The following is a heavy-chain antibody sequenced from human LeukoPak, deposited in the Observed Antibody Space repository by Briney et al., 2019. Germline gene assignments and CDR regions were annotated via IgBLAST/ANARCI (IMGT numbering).Heavy chain of an antibody. D-gene: IGHD5/OR15-5a*01. Sequence: GESLKISRKGSGYSLTNYWIGLVRQMPGQGLEWMGIIYPGDSDNRYSPSFQGQVTISADKSISTAYLQRSSLKASDTAMYYCARETGGLPYGMDVWGQGTTVTVSS. CDR1: GYSLTNYW. CDR2: IYPGDSDN. V-gene: IGHV5-51*01. J-gene: IGHJ6*02. CDR3: ARETGGLPYGMDV.